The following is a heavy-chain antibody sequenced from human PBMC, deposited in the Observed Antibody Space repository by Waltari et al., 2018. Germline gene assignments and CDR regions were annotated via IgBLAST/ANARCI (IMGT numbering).Heavy chain of an antibody. J-gene: IGHJ4*02. CDR3: ARGHRGSRPL. CDR1: GFPVSSDS. V-gene: IGHV3-53*01. Sequence: EVRLVESGGDLVQPGGSLRLSCAASGFPVSSDSMNWLRQAPGKGREWVSVIYSGGSANYTDSVKGRFIVSRDNSRNTLYLQMNGLRADDTAIYYCARGHRGSRPLWGQGTLVTLSS. D-gene: IGHD3-10*01. CDR2: IYSGGSA.